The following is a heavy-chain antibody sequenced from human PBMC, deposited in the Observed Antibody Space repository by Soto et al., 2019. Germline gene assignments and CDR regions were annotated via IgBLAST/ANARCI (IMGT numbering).Heavy chain of an antibody. V-gene: IGHV3-30-3*01. CDR3: ASVPADLVAILYIYPQDGREQRSDMDV. J-gene: IGHJ6*02. D-gene: IGHD5-12*01. CDR1: GFTFSYYP. CDR2: ISFDGSNK. Sequence: QMQLVQSGGGVVQPGRSLRLSCAASGFTFSYYPMHWVRQAPGKGLEWVAVISFDGSNKYYADSVKGRFTISRDNSKNTLYLHMHDLRSEDTAVYYCASVPADLVAILYIYPQDGREQRSDMDVWGQGNTVTVSS.